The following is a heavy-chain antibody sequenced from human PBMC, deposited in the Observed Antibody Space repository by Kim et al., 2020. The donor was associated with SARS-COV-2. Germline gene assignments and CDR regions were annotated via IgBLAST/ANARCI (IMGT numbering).Heavy chain of an antibody. J-gene: IGHJ6*02. CDR3: ARRGEYGGMDV. V-gene: IGHV3-73*01. CDR1: GFIFSGSA. D-gene: IGHD4-17*01. Sequence: GGSLRLSCAASGFIFSGSAMHWVRQASGKGLEWVGRTRSKPNNYAPAYPASVKGRFTISRDDSKNTAYLQLNSLKAEDTAVYYCARRGEYGGMDVWGQGITVTVS. CDR2: TRSKPNNYAP.